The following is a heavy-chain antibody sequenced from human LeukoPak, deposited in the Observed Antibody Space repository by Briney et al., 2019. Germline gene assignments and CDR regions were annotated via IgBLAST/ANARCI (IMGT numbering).Heavy chain of an antibody. D-gene: IGHD3-22*01. CDR3: AREDSGYYDSSGYLDY. CDR1: GFIVSSNY. J-gene: IGHJ4*02. V-gene: IGHV3-53*01. CDR2: IYSGGRT. Sequence: GGSLRLSCVASGFIVSSNYMSWVRQAPGKGLEWVSVIYSGGRTYYADSVKGRFTISRDNAKNSLYLQMNSLRAEDTAVYYCAREDSGYYDSSGYLDYWGQGTLVTVSS.